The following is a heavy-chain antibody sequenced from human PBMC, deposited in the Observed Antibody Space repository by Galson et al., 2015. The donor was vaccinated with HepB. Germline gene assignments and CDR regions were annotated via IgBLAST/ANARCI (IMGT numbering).Heavy chain of an antibody. V-gene: IGHV3-30-3*01. D-gene: IGHD6-13*01. J-gene: IGHJ1*01. CDR3: ARDHLAAAAIPEYFQH. Sequence: SLRLSCAASGFTFSGYAMHWVRQAPGKGLEWVAFISYDGSNKKYADSVKGRFTISRDISKNTLYLQMNSLRAEDTAVYYCARDHLAAAAIPEYFQHWGQGTLVTVSS. CDR2: ISYDGSNK. CDR1: GFTFSGYA.